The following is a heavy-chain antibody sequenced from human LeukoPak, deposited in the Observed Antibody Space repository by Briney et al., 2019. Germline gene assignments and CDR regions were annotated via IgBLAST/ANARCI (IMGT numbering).Heavy chain of an antibody. Sequence: GGSLRLSCAASGFTFSSYAMSWVRQAPGKGLEWVSAISGSGGSTYYADSVKGRFTISRDNSKNTLYLQMNSLRAEDTAVYYCASTMVRGVIGYYWGQGRLVTVSS. D-gene: IGHD3-10*01. CDR1: GFTFSSYA. CDR2: ISGSGGST. J-gene: IGHJ4*02. V-gene: IGHV3-23*01. CDR3: ASTMVRGVIGYY.